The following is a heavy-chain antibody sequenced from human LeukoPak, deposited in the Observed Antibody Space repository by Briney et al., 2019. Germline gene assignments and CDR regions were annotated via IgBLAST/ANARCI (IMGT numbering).Heavy chain of an antibody. J-gene: IGHJ4*02. V-gene: IGHV1-18*01. D-gene: IGHD6-6*01. Sequence: ASVKVSCKASGYTFTSYSINWVRQAPGQGLEWMGWISIYHGNTNYAQKLQGRVTMTTDTSTSTAYMELRSLRSDDTAVYYCAKDRWRDGSSSFDNWGQGTLVTVSS. CDR3: AKDRWRDGSSSFDN. CDR1: GYTFTSYS. CDR2: ISIYHGNT.